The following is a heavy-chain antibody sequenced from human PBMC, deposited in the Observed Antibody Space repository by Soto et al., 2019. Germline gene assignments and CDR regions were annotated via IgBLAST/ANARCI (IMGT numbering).Heavy chain of an antibody. V-gene: IGHV3-9*01. CDR2: ISWNSGSI. Sequence: EVQLVESGGGLVQPGRSLRLSCAASGFTFDDYAMHWVRQAPGKGLEWVSGISWNSGSIGSADSVKGRFTIYRDNAKNSLYLQTNSLRAEDTALYDCAKDFLSSSWYWDDAFDIWGQGPMVTVSS. J-gene: IGHJ3*02. CDR1: GFTFDDYA. CDR3: AKDFLSSSWYWDDAFDI. D-gene: IGHD6-13*01.